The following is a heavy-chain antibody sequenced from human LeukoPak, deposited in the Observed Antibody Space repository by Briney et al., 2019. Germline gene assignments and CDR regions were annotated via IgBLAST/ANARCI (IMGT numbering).Heavy chain of an antibody. Sequence: GGSLRLSCAASGFTFSSYWMSWVRQAPGKGLEWVTNIKQDGSEKYYVDSVKGRFTTSRDNAKNSLYLQMNSLRAEDTAVYYCARVGYSSGWYRGDAFDIWGQGTMVTVSS. V-gene: IGHV3-7*01. J-gene: IGHJ3*02. D-gene: IGHD6-19*01. CDR2: IKQDGSEK. CDR3: ARVGYSSGWYRGDAFDI. CDR1: GFTFSSYW.